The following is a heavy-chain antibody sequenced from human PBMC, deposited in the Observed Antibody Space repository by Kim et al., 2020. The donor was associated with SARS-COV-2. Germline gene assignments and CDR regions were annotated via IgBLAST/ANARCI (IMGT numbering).Heavy chain of an antibody. CDR2: IIPILGIA. J-gene: IGHJ6*02. CDR3: AREAVLRYFDWYRGGYGMDV. V-gene: IGHV1-69*04. CDR1: GGTFSSYA. Sequence: SVKVSCKASGGTFSSYAISWVRQAPGQGLEWMGRIIPILGIANYAQKFQGRVTITADKSTSTAYMELSSLRSEDTAMYYCAREAVLRYFDWYRGGYGMDVWGQGTTVTVSS. D-gene: IGHD3-9*01.